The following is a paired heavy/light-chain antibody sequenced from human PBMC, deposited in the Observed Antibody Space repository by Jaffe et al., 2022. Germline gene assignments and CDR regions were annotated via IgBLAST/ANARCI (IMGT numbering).Heavy chain of an antibody. CDR3: ARIITPRGYYDFWSGYGGSASLGYFDY. V-gene: IGHV2-70*01. Sequence: QVTLRESGPALVKPTQTLTLTCTFSGFSLSTSGMCVSWIRQPPGKALEWLALIDWDDDKYYSTSLKTRLTISKDTSKNQVVLTMTNMDPVDTATYYCARIITPRGYYDFWSGYGGSASLGYFDYWGQGTLVTVSS. D-gene: IGHD3-3*01. J-gene: IGHJ4*02. CDR2: IDWDDDK. CDR1: GFSLSTSGMC.
Light chain of an antibody. CDR2: EVS. CDR3: MQGIHLWT. V-gene: IGKV2-29*02. CDR1: QSLLHSDGKTY. J-gene: IGKJ1*01. Sequence: DIVMTQTPLSLSVTPGQPASISCKSSQSLLHSDGKTYLYWYLQKPGQSPQLLIYEVSSRFSGVPDRFSGSGSGTDFTLKISRVEAEDVGVYYCMQGIHLWTFGQGTKVEIK.